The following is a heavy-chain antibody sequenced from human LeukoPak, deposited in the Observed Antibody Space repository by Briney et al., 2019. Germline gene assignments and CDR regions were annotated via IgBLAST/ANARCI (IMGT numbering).Heavy chain of an antibody. CDR2: IHHSGRT. J-gene: IGHJ6*02. V-gene: IGHV4-38-2*01. CDR1: GYSISRGYY. D-gene: IGHD3-9*01. Sequence: PSETLSLTCDVSGYSISRGYYWGWVRQSPGKGLEWIANIHHSGRTYYNPSLKSRVTISVDTSKNQFSLKLSSVTAADTAVYYCARHHSGVDFDWLLKGSYYYYGMDVWGQGTTVTVSS. CDR3: ARHHSGVDFDWLLKGSYYYYGMDV.